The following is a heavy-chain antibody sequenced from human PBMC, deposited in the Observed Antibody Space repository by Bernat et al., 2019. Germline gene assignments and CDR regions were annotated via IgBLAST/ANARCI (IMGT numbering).Heavy chain of an antibody. CDR2: IKQDGSEK. Sequence: EVQLVESGGGLVQPGGSLRLSCAASGFTFSSYWMSWVRQAPGQGLAWVANIKQDGSEKYYVDDVKGRFTITRDNAKNSLYLQMNSLRAEDTDVYYCARDAKLQRGKFDYWGQGTLVTVSS. CDR3: ARDAKLQRGKFDY. CDR1: GFTFSSYW. V-gene: IGHV3-7*01. J-gene: IGHJ4*02.